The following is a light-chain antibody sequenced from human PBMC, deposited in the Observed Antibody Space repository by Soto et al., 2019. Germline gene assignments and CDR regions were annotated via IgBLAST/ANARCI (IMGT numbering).Light chain of an antibody. CDR3: QQRSSWPRT. V-gene: IGKV3-11*01. CDR2: DTS. Sequence: EIVLTQSPATLSLSPGERATLSCRASQSVISQLSWYQHKPGQAPSLLIYDTSNRAPGIPARFSGSGSGTDFTLTISSLELEDFAVDYCQQRSSWPRTCGQGPKV. J-gene: IGKJ1*01. CDR1: QSVISQ.